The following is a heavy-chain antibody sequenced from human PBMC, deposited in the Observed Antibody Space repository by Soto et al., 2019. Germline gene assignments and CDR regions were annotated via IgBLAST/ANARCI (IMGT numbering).Heavy chain of an antibody. Sequence: ASVKVSCKASGYTFTGYYMHWVRQAPGQGLEWMGWINPNSGGTNYAQKFQGWVTMTRDTSISTAYMELSRLRSDDTAVYYCAGDGLAGRYCSGGSCHSPGYYYYMDVWGKGTTVTV. V-gene: IGHV1-2*04. J-gene: IGHJ6*03. D-gene: IGHD2-15*01. CDR2: INPNSGGT. CDR1: GYTFTGYY. CDR3: AGDGLAGRYCSGGSCHSPGYYYYMDV.